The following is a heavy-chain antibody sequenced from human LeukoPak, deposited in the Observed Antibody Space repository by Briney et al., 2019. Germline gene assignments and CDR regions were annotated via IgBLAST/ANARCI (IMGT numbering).Heavy chain of an antibody. J-gene: IGHJ4*02. V-gene: IGHV4-59*08. CDR2: IPYTGST. Sequence: PSETLSLTCTVLGDFITNNHWSWLRQPPGKGLEWIGHIPYTGSTNYNPSLKTRLTMSLDTSKNHFSLTLTSVTAADTALYYCARHVFSDGSPFDSWGQGSLVTVSS. D-gene: IGHD3-10*01. CDR3: ARHVFSDGSPFDS. CDR1: GDFITNNH.